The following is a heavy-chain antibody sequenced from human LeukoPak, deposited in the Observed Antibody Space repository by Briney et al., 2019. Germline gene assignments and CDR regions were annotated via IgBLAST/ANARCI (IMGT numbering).Heavy chain of an antibody. J-gene: IGHJ5*02. CDR3: ASSPTVTNNWFDP. CDR2: IYTSGST. Sequence: SETLPLTCTVSGGSISSYYWSWIRQPAGKGLEWIGRIYTSGSTNYNPSLKSRVTMSVDTSKNQFSLKLSSVTAADTAVYYCASSPTVTNNWFDPWGQGTLVTVSS. D-gene: IGHD4-11*01. V-gene: IGHV4-4*07. CDR1: GGSISSYY.